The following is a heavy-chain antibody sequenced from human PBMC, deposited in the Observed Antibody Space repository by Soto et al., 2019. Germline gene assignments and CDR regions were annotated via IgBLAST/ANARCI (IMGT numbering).Heavy chain of an antibody. CDR1: GFTFTTYW. CDR3: ARGGLRAYYMDV. CDR2: IESDGSST. V-gene: IGHV3-74*01. D-gene: IGHD3-16*01. Sequence: EVQLVESGGHLVQPGGSLRLSCAASGFTFTTYWMHWVRQAPGKGLVWVSRIESDGSSTNYADSVKGRFTISRDNAKNTLYLQMNSLGAEDTAAYYCARGGLRAYYMDVWGKGTTVTVSS. J-gene: IGHJ6*03.